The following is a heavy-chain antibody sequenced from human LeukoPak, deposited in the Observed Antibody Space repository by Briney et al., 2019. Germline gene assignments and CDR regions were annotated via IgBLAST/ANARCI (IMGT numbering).Heavy chain of an antibody. V-gene: IGHV4-59*01. CDR2: IYYSGST. Sequence: PSETPSLTCTVSGGSISSYYWSWIRQPPGKGLEWIGYIYYSGSTNYNPSLKSRVTISVDTSKNQFSLKLSSLTAADTAVYYCARTGPRQLIDYWGQGTLVTVSS. J-gene: IGHJ4*02. CDR1: GGSISSYY. CDR3: ARTGPRQLIDY. D-gene: IGHD6-19*01.